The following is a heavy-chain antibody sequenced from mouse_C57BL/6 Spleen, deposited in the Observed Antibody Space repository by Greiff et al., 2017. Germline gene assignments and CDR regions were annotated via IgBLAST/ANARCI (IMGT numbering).Heavy chain of an antibody. J-gene: IGHJ4*01. V-gene: IGHV1-22*01. CDR2: INPNNGGT. D-gene: IGHD1-1*01. CDR1: GYTFTDYN. CDR3: ARRYYYGCFYALGY. Sequence: EVQLQQSGPELVKPGASVKMSCKASGYTFTDYNMHWVKQSHGKSLEWIGYINPNNGGTSYNQKFQGKATWTVNTSSSTAYMELRSLTSEVYAVYYCARRYYYGCFYALGYWGQGTSVTVSS.